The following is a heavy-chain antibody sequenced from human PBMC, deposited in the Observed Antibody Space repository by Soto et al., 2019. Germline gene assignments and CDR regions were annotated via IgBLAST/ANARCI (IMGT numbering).Heavy chain of an antibody. CDR2: ISAYNGNT. J-gene: IGHJ4*02. CDR1: GYTFTSYG. CDR3: ARDAAVGLLEY. Sequence: QVQLVQSGAEVKKPGASVKVSCKASGYTFTSYGISWVRQAPGQGLERMGWISAYNGNTNYAQKLQGRVTMTTDTSTSSAYRELRSMRSADTAVYSCARDAAVGLLEYCGQGTLVTVSS. V-gene: IGHV1-18*01. D-gene: IGHD3-10*01.